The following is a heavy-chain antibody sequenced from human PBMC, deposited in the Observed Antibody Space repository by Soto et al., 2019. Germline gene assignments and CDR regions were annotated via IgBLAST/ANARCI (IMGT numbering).Heavy chain of an antibody. J-gene: IGHJ4*02. D-gene: IGHD2-2*01. CDR3: AQAISRGRQIDY. CDR1: GFIFSNYA. Sequence: EVQLLESGGGLVQPGGSLRLSCAASGFIFSNYAMGWVRQAPGRGLEWVSTISGSGDGTDYADSVKGRFTISRDNSKNTLFLQMNSLRAEDTALYYCAQAISRGRQIDYWGQGTLVTVSS. CDR2: ISGSGDGT. V-gene: IGHV3-23*01.